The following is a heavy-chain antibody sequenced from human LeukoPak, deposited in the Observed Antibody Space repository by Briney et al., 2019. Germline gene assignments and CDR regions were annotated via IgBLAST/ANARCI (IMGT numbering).Heavy chain of an antibody. V-gene: IGHV3-48*04. CDR3: ARGSPYYYDSSGSDS. D-gene: IGHD3-22*01. J-gene: IGHJ4*02. CDR2: ISSSSSTI. CDR1: GFTFSSYS. Sequence: GGSLRLSCAASGFTFSSYSMNWVRQAPGKGLEWVSYISSSSSTIYYADSVKGRFTISRDNGKNSLYLQMNSLRAEDTAVYYCARGSPYYYDSSGSDSWGQGPLVTVSS.